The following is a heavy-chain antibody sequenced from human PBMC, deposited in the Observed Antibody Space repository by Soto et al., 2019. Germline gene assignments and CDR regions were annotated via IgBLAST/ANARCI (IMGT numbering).Heavy chain of an antibody. CDR3: ARHGGGFLEWFFDY. J-gene: IGHJ4*02. Sequence: LVESLKISCEASGYIFSSYWVACCRELPVKVLEWMGMIYPSDSDTRYSPSFQGQVTISADKSLSTVSLQWNSLRASDTAVYYCARHGGGFLEWFFDYWGQGTLVTVSS. CDR1: GYIFSSYW. V-gene: IGHV5-51*01. D-gene: IGHD3-3*01. CDR2: IYPSDSDT.